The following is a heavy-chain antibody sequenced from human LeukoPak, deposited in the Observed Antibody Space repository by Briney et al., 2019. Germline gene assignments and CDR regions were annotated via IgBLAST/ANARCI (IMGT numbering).Heavy chain of an antibody. CDR3: ARGGSSGYYYG. J-gene: IGHJ4*02. CDR1: GGSISSYY. D-gene: IGHD3-22*01. V-gene: IGHV4-4*07. Sequence: SETLSLTCTVTGGSISSYYWSWIRQPAGKGLEWIGRLYTSGSTNYNPSLKSRVTMSVDTSKNQFSLKLTSMTAADTAVYYCARGGSSGYYYGWGQGTLVTVSS. CDR2: LYTSGST.